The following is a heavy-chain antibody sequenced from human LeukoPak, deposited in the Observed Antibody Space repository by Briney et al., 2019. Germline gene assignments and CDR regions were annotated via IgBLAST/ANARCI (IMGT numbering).Heavy chain of an antibody. CDR2: ISANNNNT. CDR3: ARMFYYDSSGSLEIDY. Sequence: ASVKVSCKASGYTFTTYGISWVRQAPGQGLEWMGWISANNNNTDNVQKLQGRVTMTTDTSTSTAYMELRSLRSDDTAVYYCARMFYYDSSGSLEIDYWGQGTLVTVSS. D-gene: IGHD3-22*01. J-gene: IGHJ4*02. V-gene: IGHV1-18*01. CDR1: GYTFTTYG.